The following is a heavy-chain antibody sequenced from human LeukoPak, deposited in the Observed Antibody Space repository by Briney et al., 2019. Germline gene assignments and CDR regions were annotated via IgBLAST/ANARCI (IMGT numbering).Heavy chain of an antibody. CDR1: GFTFSDYY. D-gene: IGHD6-13*01. J-gene: IGHJ6*02. CDR3: ARRGQQLVGGYYYYYGMDV. V-gene: IGHV3-53*01. CDR2: IYSGGST. Sequence: PGGSLRLSCAASGFTFSDYYMSWIRQAPGKGLEWVSVIYSGGSTYYADSVKGRFTISRDNSKNTLYLQMNSLRAEDTAVYYCARRGQQLVGGYYYYYGMDVWGQGTTVTVSS.